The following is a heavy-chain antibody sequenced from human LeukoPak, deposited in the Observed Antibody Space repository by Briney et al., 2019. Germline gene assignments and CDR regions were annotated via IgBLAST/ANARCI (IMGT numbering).Heavy chain of an antibody. CDR2: IIPIFGTA. D-gene: IGHD3-10*01. Sequence: SVKVSCKASGGTFSSYAISWVRQAPGQGLEWMGGIIPIFGTANYAQKLQGRVTITTDESTSTAYMELSSLRSEDTAVYYCATTAGLWFGFFQHWGQGTLVTVSS. J-gene: IGHJ1*01. CDR3: ATTAGLWFGFFQH. V-gene: IGHV1-69*05. CDR1: GGTFSSYA.